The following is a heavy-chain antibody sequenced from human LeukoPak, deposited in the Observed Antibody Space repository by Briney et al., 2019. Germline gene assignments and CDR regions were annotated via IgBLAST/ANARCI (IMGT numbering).Heavy chain of an antibody. CDR3: ARLGMVRGVIVDV. CDR2: ISPYSGGT. CDR1: GYTFTGYY. D-gene: IGHD3-10*01. Sequence: ASVKVSCKASGYTFTGYYMHWVRQAPGQGLEWMGWISPYSGGTNCAQNLQGRVTLTRDTSISSAYMALTGLRSDDTAVYYCARLGMVRGVIVDVWGQGTTVTVSS. J-gene: IGHJ6*02. V-gene: IGHV1-2*02.